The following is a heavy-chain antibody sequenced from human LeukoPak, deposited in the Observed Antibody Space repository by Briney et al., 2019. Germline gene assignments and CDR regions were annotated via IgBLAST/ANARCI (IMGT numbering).Heavy chain of an antibody. CDR2: IKQEGSEK. J-gene: IGHJ4*02. CDR3: ATDLYYGDSRY. V-gene: IGHV3-7*03. Sequence: GGSLRLSCAASGFTFSSYWMSWVRQAPGKGLEWVANIKQEGSEKYYVDSVKGRFTISRDNAKNSLYLQMNSLRAEDTAVYYCATDLYYGDSRYWGQGTLVTVSS. CDR1: GFTFSSYW. D-gene: IGHD4-17*01.